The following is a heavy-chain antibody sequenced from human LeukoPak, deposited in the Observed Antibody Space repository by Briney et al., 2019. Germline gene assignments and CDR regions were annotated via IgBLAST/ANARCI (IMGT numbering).Heavy chain of an antibody. J-gene: IGHJ1*01. V-gene: IGHV3-33*01. Sequence: GGSLRLSCAASGFPFSAYGMHWVRQAPGEGLEWVARLLDEGRKDYANSVKGRFTVSRDNSKDTLYLQMDSLRAGDTAVYYCARRGRGYYYDSSGYYLGHFQHWGQGTLVTVSS. CDR3: ARRGRGYYYDSSGYYLGHFQH. CDR1: GFPFSAYG. CDR2: LLDEGRK. D-gene: IGHD3-22*01.